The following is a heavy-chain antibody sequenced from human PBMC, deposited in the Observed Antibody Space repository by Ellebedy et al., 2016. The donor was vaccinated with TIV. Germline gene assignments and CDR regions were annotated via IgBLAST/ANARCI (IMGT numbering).Heavy chain of an antibody. J-gene: IGHJ6*02. Sequence: MPSETLSLTCVISGDSVSSNTAAWNWIRQSPSRGLEWLGRTYYQSKWFNDYAVSVKSRITIKPDTSKNQFSLQLNSVTSEDTAVYYCSKDACGGGKCYGMDVWGQGTTVTVSS. V-gene: IGHV6-1*01. D-gene: IGHD2-15*01. CDR3: SKDACGGGKCYGMDV. CDR1: GDSVSSNTAA. CDR2: TYYQSKWFN.